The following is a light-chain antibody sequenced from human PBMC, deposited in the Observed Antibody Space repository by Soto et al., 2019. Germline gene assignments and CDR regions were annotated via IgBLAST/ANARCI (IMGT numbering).Light chain of an antibody. J-gene: IGKJ5*01. CDR3: QQRSNWPIT. CDR2: DAS. V-gene: IGKV3-11*01. Sequence: EIVLTQSPATLSLSPGERATLSCRASQSVSSYLAWYQQKPGQAPRLLIYDASNRATGTPARFSGSGFGTDFTLTISSLEPEDFAVYYCQQRSNWPITCGQGTRLEIK. CDR1: QSVSSY.